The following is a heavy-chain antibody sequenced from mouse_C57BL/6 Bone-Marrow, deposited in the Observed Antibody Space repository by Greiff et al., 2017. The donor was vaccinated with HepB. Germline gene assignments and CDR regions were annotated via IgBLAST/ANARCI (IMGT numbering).Heavy chain of an antibody. D-gene: IGHD4-1*01. Sequence: QVQLQQSGPELVKPGASVKLSCKASGYTFTSYDINWVKQRPGPGPEWIGWIYPRDGSTKYNEKFKGRATLPVDPSSSTAYMELHSRTSEDSAVYFCANWGFAYWGQGTLVTVSA. V-gene: IGHV1-85*01. J-gene: IGHJ3*01. CDR3: ANWGFAY. CDR1: GYTFTSYD. CDR2: IYPRDGST.